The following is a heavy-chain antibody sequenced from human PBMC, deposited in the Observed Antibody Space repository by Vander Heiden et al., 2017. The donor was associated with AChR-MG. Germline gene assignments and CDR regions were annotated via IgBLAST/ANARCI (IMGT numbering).Heavy chain of an antibody. CDR3: ARATTISSSFDAFYV. CDR2: LYKSGRT. D-gene: IGHD1-1*01. J-gene: IGHJ3*01. V-gene: IGHV4-39*01. Sequence: QLQLQESGPGLVKPSETLSVTCVVSGGSISSSSHYWAWIRQPPGKGLEWIGSLYKSGRTSNNPSLKNRVTISGDTSKRQLSLNLTSVTAADTGVYYCARATTISSSFDAFYVWGQGTVVTVS. CDR1: GGSISSSSHY.